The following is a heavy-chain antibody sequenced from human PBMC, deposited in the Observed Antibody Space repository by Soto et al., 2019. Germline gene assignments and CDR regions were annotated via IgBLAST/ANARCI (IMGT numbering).Heavy chain of an antibody. Sequence: SETLSLTCTVSGGSVSSGSYYWSWIRQPPGKGLEWIGYIYYSGSTNYNPSLKSRVTISVDTSKNQFSLKLSSVTAADTAVYYCARAGCSGGSCYPDPPPGYFDYWGQGTLVTVSS. D-gene: IGHD2-15*01. J-gene: IGHJ4*02. CDR1: GGSVSSGSYY. CDR3: ARAGCSGGSCYPDPPPGYFDY. V-gene: IGHV4-61*01. CDR2: IYYSGST.